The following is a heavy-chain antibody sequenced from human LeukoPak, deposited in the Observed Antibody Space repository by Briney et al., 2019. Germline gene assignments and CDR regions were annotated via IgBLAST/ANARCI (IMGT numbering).Heavy chain of an antibody. Sequence: ASVKVSCKASGYTFTVYYMHWVRQAPGQGLEWMGWINPNSGGTNYAQKFQGRVTMTRDTSISTAYMELSRLRSDDTAVYYCASPSLKNYYDSSSLDYWGQGTLVTVSS. CDR3: ASPSLKNYYDSSSLDY. V-gene: IGHV1-2*02. CDR2: INPNSGGT. J-gene: IGHJ4*02. D-gene: IGHD3-22*01. CDR1: GYTFTVYY.